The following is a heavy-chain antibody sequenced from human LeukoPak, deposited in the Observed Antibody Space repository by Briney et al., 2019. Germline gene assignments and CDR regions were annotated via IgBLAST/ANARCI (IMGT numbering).Heavy chain of an antibody. CDR3: ARDRGAYYDFQDAFDI. Sequence: GASVKVSCKASGYTFISNGINWVRQAPGQGLEWMGWISAYNGNTNSAQKLQGRVTMTTDTSTSTAYMELRSLRSDDTAVYYCARDRGAYYDFQDAFDIWGQGTMVTVSS. D-gene: IGHD3-22*01. CDR1: GYTFISNG. CDR2: ISAYNGNT. J-gene: IGHJ3*02. V-gene: IGHV1-18*01.